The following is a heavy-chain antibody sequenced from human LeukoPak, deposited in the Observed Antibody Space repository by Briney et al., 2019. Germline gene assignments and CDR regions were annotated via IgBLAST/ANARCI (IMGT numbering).Heavy chain of an antibody. Sequence: GASVKVSCKTSGYTFTGYYLHWVRQAPGQGLEWVGWINPNSGGTNYAQKFQGRVTLTRDTSITTVYMELSRLTSDDTAVYYCARDIGYCSDTNCPYYMDVWGKGTTVTVSS. CDR1: GYTFTGYY. D-gene: IGHD2-2*03. CDR2: INPNSGGT. J-gene: IGHJ6*03. V-gene: IGHV1-2*02. CDR3: ARDIGYCSDTNCPYYMDV.